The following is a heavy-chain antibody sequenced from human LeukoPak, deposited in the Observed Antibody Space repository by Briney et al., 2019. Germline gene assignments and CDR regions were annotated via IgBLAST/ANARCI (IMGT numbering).Heavy chain of an antibody. J-gene: IGHJ3*02. CDR2: IKRDGSEK. CDR3: ARDNSIWDGAFDI. CDR1: GFTFSGYG. V-gene: IGHV3-7*01. Sequence: GGSLRLSCAASGFTFSGYGMHWVRQAPGKGLEWVANIKRDGSEKYYVDSVKGRFTISRDNAKNSLSLQMNSLRAEDTAIYYCARDNSIWDGAFDIWGRGTMVTVSS. D-gene: IGHD6-13*01.